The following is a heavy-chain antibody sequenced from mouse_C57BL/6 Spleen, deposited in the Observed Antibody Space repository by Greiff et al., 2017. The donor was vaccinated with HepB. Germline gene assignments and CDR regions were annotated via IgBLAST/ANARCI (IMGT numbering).Heavy chain of an antibody. Sequence: VQLKESGPGLVKPSQSLSLTCSVTGYSITSGYYWNWIRQFPGNKLEWMGYISYDGSNNYNPSLKNRISITRDTSKNQFFLKLNSVTTEDTATYYCARKEYSFDYWGQGTTLTVSS. CDR1: GYSITSGYY. V-gene: IGHV3-6*01. CDR2: ISYDGSN. D-gene: IGHD2-12*01. CDR3: ARKEYSFDY. J-gene: IGHJ2*01.